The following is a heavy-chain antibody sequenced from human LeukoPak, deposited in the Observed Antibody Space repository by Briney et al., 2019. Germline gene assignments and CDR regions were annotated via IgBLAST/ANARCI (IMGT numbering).Heavy chain of an antibody. V-gene: IGHV3-30-3*01. J-gene: IGHJ4*02. D-gene: IGHD6-19*01. Sequence: GGSLRLSCAASRFTFSNARMSWVRQAPGKGLEWVAVISYDGSNKYYADSVKGRFTISRDNSKNTLYLQMNSLRAEDTAVYYCASRIAVAGNFDYWGQGTLVSVSS. CDR2: ISYDGSNK. CDR1: RFTFSNAR. CDR3: ASRIAVAGNFDY.